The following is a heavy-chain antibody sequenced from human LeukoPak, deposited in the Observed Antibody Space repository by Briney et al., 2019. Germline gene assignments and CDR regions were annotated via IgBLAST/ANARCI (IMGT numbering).Heavy chain of an antibody. CDR2: IYYSGST. CDR3: ARVLLAGTNGEWPFDY. CDR1: GGSISSYY. Sequence: SETLSLTXTVSGGSISSYYWSWIWQPPGKGLEWIGYIYYSGSTNYNPSLKSRVTISVDTSKNQFSLKLSSVTAADTAVYYCARVLLAGTNGEWPFDYWGQGTLVTVSS. J-gene: IGHJ4*02. D-gene: IGHD6-19*01. V-gene: IGHV4-59*01.